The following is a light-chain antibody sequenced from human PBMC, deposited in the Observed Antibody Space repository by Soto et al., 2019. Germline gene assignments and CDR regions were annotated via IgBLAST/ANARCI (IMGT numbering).Light chain of an antibody. V-gene: IGLV2-8*01. J-gene: IGLJ2*01. Sequence: QSALTQSPSASGSPGQSVTIACTGSSSDIGSYNYVSWYQQHPGRAPQVIISEVTKRPSGVPDRFSGSKSGNTASLTVSGLQPVDDADYYCSSYAGSNNPVVFGGGTKLTVL. CDR3: SSYAGSNNPVV. CDR2: EVT. CDR1: SSDIGSYNY.